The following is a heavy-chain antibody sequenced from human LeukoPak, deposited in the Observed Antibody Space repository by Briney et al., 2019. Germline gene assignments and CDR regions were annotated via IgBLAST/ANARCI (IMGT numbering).Heavy chain of an antibody. V-gene: IGHV4-30-4*01. J-gene: IGHJ4*02. CDR1: GGSISSDDYY. D-gene: IGHD6-19*01. Sequence: PSETLSLTCTVSGGSISSDDYYWNWIRQAPGKGLEWIGYIYYSGSTYYNPSLKSRVTISVDTSKNQFSLKLSSVTAADTAVYYCAGSSGWYFRSFDYWGQGTLVTVSS. CDR3: AGSSGWYFRSFDY. CDR2: IYYSGST.